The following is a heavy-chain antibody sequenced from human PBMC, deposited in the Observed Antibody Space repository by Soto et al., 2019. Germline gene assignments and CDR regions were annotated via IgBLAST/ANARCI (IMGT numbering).Heavy chain of an antibody. V-gene: IGHV1-18*01. CDR1: GYTFTSYA. Sequence: QVQLVQSGAEVKKPGASVKVSCKASGYTFTSYAITWVRQAPGQGLEWMGWISAYNGNTNYAQNVQGRVTMTTDTSTSTAYMELRSLRSDDTAVYYCARDGRVLRFLEWLPHESFDYWGQGTLVTVSS. D-gene: IGHD3-3*01. CDR3: ARDGRVLRFLEWLPHESFDY. CDR2: ISAYNGNT. J-gene: IGHJ4*02.